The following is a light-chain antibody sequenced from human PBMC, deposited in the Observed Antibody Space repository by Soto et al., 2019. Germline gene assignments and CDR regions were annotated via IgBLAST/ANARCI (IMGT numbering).Light chain of an antibody. Sequence: EIVLTQSPGTLSLSPGERATLSCRASQSVSSNYLAWYQQKPGQAPRLLIYGASSRATGIPDRFSGSGSGTDFTLTISRLEPEDFAVYYCQQYDSSPWTFDQGTKVAIK. CDR1: QSVSSNY. V-gene: IGKV3-20*01. CDR3: QQYDSSPWT. J-gene: IGKJ1*01. CDR2: GAS.